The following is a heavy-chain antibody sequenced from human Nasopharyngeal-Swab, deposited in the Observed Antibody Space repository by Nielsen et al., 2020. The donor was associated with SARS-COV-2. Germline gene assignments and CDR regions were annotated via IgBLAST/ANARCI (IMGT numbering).Heavy chain of an antibody. J-gene: IGHJ4*02. V-gene: IGHV3-74*01. CDR3: ARARDGYATWFYY. D-gene: IGHD5-24*01. CDR1: GFTFSSYW. Sequence: GESLKISCAASGFTFSSYWMHWVRQAPGKGLVWVSRINSDGSSTNYADSVKGRFTISRDNAKNTLYLQMNSLRAEDTAVYYCARARDGYATWFYYWGQGTLVTVSS. CDR2: INSDGSST.